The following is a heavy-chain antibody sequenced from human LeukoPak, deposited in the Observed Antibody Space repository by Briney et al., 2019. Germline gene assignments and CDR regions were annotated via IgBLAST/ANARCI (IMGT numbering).Heavy chain of an antibody. V-gene: IGHV3-30*01. CDR3: AREFQAARGY. J-gene: IGHJ4*02. D-gene: IGHD6-6*01. Sequence: GGSLRLSCAASGFTFGNHAMHWVRQAPGMGLEWVAVISYEASNKYYADSVKGRFTISRDNSKNMLYLQMNSLRAEDTAGDDCAREFQAARGYWGQGTLVTVSS. CDR1: GFTFGNHA. CDR2: ISYEASNK.